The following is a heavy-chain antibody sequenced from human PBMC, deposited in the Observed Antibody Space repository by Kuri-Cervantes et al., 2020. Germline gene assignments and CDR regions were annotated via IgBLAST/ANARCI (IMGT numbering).Heavy chain of an antibody. D-gene: IGHD3-3*01. V-gene: IGHV3-33*01. CDR1: GFTFSSYG. CDR3: ATGDGVLGFLGY. CDR2: IWYDGSNK. Sequence: GSLRLSCAASGFTFSSYGMHWVRQAPGKGLEWVAVIWYDGSNKYYADSVKGRFTISRDNSKNTLYLQMNSLRAEDTAVYYCATGDGVLGFLGYWGQGTLVTVSS. J-gene: IGHJ4*02.